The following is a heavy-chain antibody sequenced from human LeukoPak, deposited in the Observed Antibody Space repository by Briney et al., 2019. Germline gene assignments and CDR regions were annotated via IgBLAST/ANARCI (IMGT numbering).Heavy chain of an antibody. J-gene: IGHJ5*02. Sequence: ASVKVSCKASGYTFTSYDINWVRQATGQGLEWMGWMNPNSGNTGYAQKFQGRVTMTRNTSISTAYMELSSLRSEDTAVYYCARGPNLVGSSWYWDWFDPRGQGTLVTVSS. CDR1: GYTFTSYD. V-gene: IGHV1-8*01. D-gene: IGHD6-13*01. CDR2: MNPNSGNT. CDR3: ARGPNLVGSSWYWDWFDP.